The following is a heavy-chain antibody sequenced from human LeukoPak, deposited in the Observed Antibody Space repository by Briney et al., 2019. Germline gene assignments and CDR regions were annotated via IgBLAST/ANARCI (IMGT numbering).Heavy chain of an antibody. J-gene: IGHJ3*02. Sequence: PGGSLRLSCAASGFTFSSYAMHWARQAPRKGLEYVSAISSNGGSTYYANSVKGRFTISRDNSKNTLYLQMGSLRAEDMAVYYCARARRMVRSDAFDIWGQGTMVTVSS. D-gene: IGHD3-10*01. V-gene: IGHV3-64*01. CDR2: ISSNGGST. CDR1: GFTFSSYA. CDR3: ARARRMVRSDAFDI.